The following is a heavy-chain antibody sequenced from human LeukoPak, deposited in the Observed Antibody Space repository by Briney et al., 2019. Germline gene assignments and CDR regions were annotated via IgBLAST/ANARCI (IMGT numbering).Heavy chain of an antibody. J-gene: IGHJ4*02. CDR2: ISYDGSNK. V-gene: IGHV3-30*18. CDR3: VKDHSNALLRFGELIRKTRDGYFDY. Sequence: TGGSLRPSCAASGFTFSSYGMHWVRQAPGKGLEWVAVISYDGSNKYYADSVKGRFTVSRDNSKNTLYLQMNSLRAEDTAVYYCVKDHSNALLRFGELIRKTRDGYFDYWGQGTLVTVSS. CDR1: GFTFSSYG. D-gene: IGHD3-10*01.